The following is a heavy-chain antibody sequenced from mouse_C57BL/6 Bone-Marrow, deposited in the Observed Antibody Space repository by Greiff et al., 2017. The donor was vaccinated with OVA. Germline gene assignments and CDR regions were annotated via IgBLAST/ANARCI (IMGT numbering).Heavy chain of an antibody. J-gene: IGHJ1*03. CDR2: IRNKANGYTT. CDR1: GFTFTDYY. Sequence: EVKVVESGGGLVQPGGSLSLSCAASGFTFTDYYMSWVRQPPGKALEWLGFIRNKANGYTTEYSASVKGRFTISRDNSQSILYLQMNALRAEDSATYYCASPSTGTYWYFDVWGTGTTVTVSS. D-gene: IGHD4-1*02. CDR3: ASPSTGTYWYFDV. V-gene: IGHV7-3*01.